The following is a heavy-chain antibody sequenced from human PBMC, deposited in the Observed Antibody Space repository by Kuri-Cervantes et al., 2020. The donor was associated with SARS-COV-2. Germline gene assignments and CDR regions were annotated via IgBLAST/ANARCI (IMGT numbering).Heavy chain of an antibody. Sequence: GGSLRLSWAASGFTFSSYGMHWVRQAPGKGLEWVAVIWYDGSNKYYADSVKGRFTISRDNSKNTLYLQMNSLRAEDTAVYYCARGMGAGATSWSFDYWGQGTLVTVSS. CDR2: IWYDGSNK. D-gene: IGHD1-26*01. V-gene: IGHV3-33*08. CDR1: GFTFSSYG. CDR3: ARGMGAGATSWSFDY. J-gene: IGHJ4*02.